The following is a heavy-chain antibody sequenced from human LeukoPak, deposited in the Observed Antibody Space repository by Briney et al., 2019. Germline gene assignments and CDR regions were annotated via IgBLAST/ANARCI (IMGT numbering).Heavy chain of an antibody. D-gene: IGHD3-22*01. Sequence: GGSLRLSCAASGFTFSSYAMSWVRQAPGKGLEWVSGISGSGGSTYYANSVKGRFTISRDNFKNTLYLQMNSLRAEDTAVYYCANSHYYDSSGYYQGLGYWGQGTLVTVSS. V-gene: IGHV3-23*01. CDR2: ISGSGGST. CDR3: ANSHYYDSSGYYQGLGY. J-gene: IGHJ4*02. CDR1: GFTFSSYA.